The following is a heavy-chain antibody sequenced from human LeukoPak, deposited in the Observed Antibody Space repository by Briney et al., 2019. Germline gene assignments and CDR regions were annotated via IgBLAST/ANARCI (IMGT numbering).Heavy chain of an antibody. CDR1: GYTFSSDG. D-gene: IGHD4-23*01. CDR3: ARVNLATVVAQDNAFDI. Sequence: ASVKVSCKASGYTFSSDGISWVRQAPGQGLEWMGWISSYNGNTKYAEKLQGRVTMTTDTSTSTAYMELRSLRSDDTAVYYCARVNLATVVAQDNAFDIWGQGTMVTVSS. V-gene: IGHV1-18*01. J-gene: IGHJ3*02. CDR2: ISSYNGNT.